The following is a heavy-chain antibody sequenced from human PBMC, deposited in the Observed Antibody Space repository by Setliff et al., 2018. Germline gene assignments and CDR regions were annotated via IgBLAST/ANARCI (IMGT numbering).Heavy chain of an antibody. J-gene: IGHJ6*01. V-gene: IGHV1-18*04. D-gene: IGHD3-3*01. CDR3: ARERIYDGLNYNGMDV. CDR2: INNYSFKT. Sequence: ASVKVSCKASGYTFTGYSIHWVRQAPGQGLEWMGWINNYSFKTTYPQKFLDRVTVTTDTSATTAYMELKNLRSDDTAVYYCARERIYDGLNYNGMDVWGQGTTVTVSS. CDR1: GYTFTGYS.